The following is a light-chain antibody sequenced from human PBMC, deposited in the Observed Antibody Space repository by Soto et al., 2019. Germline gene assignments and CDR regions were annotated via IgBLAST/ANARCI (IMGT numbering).Light chain of an antibody. CDR1: SGHSSYI. J-gene: IGLJ1*01. CDR2: LEGSGNY. V-gene: IGLV4-60*02. CDR3: ETWVSNPYV. Sequence: QAVVTQSSSASASLGSSVKLTCTLSSGHSSYIIAWHQQQPGKAPRYLMKLEGSGNYNTGSGVPDRFSGSSSGADRYLTISNLQFEDEADYHCETWVSNPYVFGTGTKLTVL.